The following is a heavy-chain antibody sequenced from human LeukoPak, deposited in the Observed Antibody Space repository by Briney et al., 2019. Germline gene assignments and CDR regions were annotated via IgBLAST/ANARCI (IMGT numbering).Heavy chain of an antibody. CDR1: GGSVSGHY. D-gene: IGHD4-17*01. Sequence: SETLSLTCTVSGGSVSGHYWSWIRQPPGRGLEWIGFIYDTGSTNYNPSLKSRVTISRDTARNQVSLQLTSVSAADTAVYFCARGHSSTYGKNSDYWGRGNLVTVSS. J-gene: IGHJ4*02. V-gene: IGHV4-59*02. CDR2: IYDTGST. CDR3: ARGHSSTYGKNSDY.